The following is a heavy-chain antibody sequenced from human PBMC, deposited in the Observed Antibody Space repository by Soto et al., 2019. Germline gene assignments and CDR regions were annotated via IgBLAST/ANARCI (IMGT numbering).Heavy chain of an antibody. J-gene: IGHJ4*02. CDR1: GFTFSSYS. D-gene: IGHD2-21*02. V-gene: IGHV3-48*02. CDR2: ISSSSSTI. Sequence: GGSLRLSCAASGFTFSSYSMNWVRQAPGKGLEWVSYISSSSSTIYYADSVKGRFTISRDNAKNSLYLQMNSLRDEDTAVYYCARVGRGAYCGGDCYWEANYFDYWGQGTLVTVSS. CDR3: ARVGRGAYCGGDCYWEANYFDY.